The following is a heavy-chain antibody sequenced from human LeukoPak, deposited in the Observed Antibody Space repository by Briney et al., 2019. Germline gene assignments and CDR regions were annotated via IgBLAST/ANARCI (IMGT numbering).Heavy chain of an antibody. Sequence: SETLSLTCTVSGGSISSYYWSWIRQPPGKGLEWIGYIYYSGSTNYNPSLKSRVTISVDTSKNQFSLKLSSVTAADTAVYYCARVGGVNDILTGYYWRKRWNNWFDPWGQGTLVTVSS. V-gene: IGHV4-59*01. D-gene: IGHD3-9*01. CDR2: IYYSGST. CDR3: ARVGGVNDILTGYYWRKRWNNWFDP. CDR1: GGSISSYY. J-gene: IGHJ5*02.